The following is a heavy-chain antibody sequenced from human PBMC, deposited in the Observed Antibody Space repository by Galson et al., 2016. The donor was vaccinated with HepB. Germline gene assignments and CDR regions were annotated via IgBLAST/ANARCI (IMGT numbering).Heavy chain of an antibody. Sequence: SLRLSCAASGFTFSNFAMNWVRQAPGKGLEWVSSITCLGGMAFYSDSVKGRFTFSRDNSANTLFLQMTRLRPEDTAIYYCVKINGYNNGWPYKHFDHWGQGTQVIVSS. CDR1: GFTFSNFA. CDR2: ITCLGGMA. CDR3: VKINGYNNGWPYKHFDH. J-gene: IGHJ5*02. V-gene: IGHV3-23*01. D-gene: IGHD5-12*01.